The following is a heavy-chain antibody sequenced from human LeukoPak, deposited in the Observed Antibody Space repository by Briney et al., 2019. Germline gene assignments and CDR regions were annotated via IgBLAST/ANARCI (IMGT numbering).Heavy chain of an antibody. V-gene: IGHV3-7*01. CDR2: IKQDGSEK. J-gene: IGHJ4*02. D-gene: IGHD3-3*01. CDR1: GFTFSSYW. Sequence: GGSLRLSCAASGFTFSSYWMSWVRQAPGEGLKWVANIKQDGSEKYYVDSVKGRFTISRDNAKNSLYLQMNSLRAEDTAVYYCARGLGGLLEWLWFLDYWGQGTLVTVSS. CDR3: ARGLGGLLEWLWFLDY.